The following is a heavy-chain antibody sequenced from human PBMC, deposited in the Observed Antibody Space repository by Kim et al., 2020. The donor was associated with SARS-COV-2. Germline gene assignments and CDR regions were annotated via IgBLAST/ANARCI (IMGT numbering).Heavy chain of an antibody. J-gene: IGHJ6*03. D-gene: IGHD3-3*01. CDR2: IYYSGST. CDR1: GGSISSYY. V-gene: IGHV4-59*01. CDR3: TRDRSITIFGVVTAHSYMDV. Sequence: SETLSLTCTVSGGSISSYYWSWIRQPPGKGLEWIGYIYYSGSTNYNPSLKSRVTISVDTSKNQFSLKLSSVTAADTAVYYCTRDRSITIFGVVTAHSYMDVWGKGTTVTVS.